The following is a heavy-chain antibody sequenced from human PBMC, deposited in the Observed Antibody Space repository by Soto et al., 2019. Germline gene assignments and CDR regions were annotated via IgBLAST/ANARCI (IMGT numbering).Heavy chain of an antibody. D-gene: IGHD2-8*01. CDR3: ARDPEGLKDFDH. CDR2: IGSGSGGDT. J-gene: IGHJ4*02. Sequence: GGSRLSCTASGFTFNVYAMNWVRQAPEKGLEWVSFIGSGSGGDTYYADSVKGRFTISRDNAKNSLYLQMDSLRAEDTAFYYCARDPEGLKDFDHWGQGTLVTVSS. V-gene: IGHV3-21*06. CDR1: GFTFNVYA.